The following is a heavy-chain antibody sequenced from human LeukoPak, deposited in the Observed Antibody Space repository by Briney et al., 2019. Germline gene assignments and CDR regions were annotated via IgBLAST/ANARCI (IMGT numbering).Heavy chain of an antibody. V-gene: IGHV5-51*01. Sequence: LGESLKISCKGSGYSFTNYWCGWGRQMPGKGLEWRGIVYPGDSEPRYSPSFQGQVTISADKSISTALLQWSSLKASDTAMYYCASPGGYCGGDCFNAFDIWGQGTMVTVSS. CDR1: GYSFTNYW. D-gene: IGHD2-21*02. CDR3: ASPGGYCGGDCFNAFDI. CDR2: VYPGDSEP. J-gene: IGHJ3*02.